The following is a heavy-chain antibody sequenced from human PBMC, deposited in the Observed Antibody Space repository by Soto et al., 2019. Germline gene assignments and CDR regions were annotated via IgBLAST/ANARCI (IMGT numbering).Heavy chain of an antibody. V-gene: IGHV4-34*01. D-gene: IGHD4-4*01. CDR2: INHSGST. J-gene: IGHJ6*02. CDR1: GGSFSGYY. Sequence: SETLSLTCAVYGGSFSGYYWSWIRQPPGKGLEWIGEINHSGSTNYNPSLKSRVTISLDTSNYQFSLKLRSVTAADTAVYYCARDGDGRMTTNPYYYNGMGVWGPGTTVTVSS. CDR3: ARDGDGRMTTNPYYYNGMGV.